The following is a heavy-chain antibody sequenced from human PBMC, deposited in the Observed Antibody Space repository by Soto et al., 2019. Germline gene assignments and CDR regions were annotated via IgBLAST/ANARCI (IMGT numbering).Heavy chain of an antibody. D-gene: IGHD3-10*01. CDR1: RYAFTSYY. V-gene: IGHV1-46*03. J-gene: IGHJ4*02. Sequence: SVKVSCKESRYAFTSYYMQWVHQAPGQGLEWMGIINPSGGSTSYAQKFQGRVTMTRDTSTSTVYMELSSLRSEDTAVYYCARDLGSRDPFDNWVQGSLVTVS. CDR2: INPSGGST. CDR3: ARDLGSRDPFDN.